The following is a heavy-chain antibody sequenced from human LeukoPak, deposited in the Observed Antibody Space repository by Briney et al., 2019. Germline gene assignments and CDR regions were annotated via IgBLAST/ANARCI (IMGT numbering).Heavy chain of an antibody. V-gene: IGHV3-9*03. CDR3: AKAEGGYSYGHAFDI. CDR2: ISWNNGSI. D-gene: IGHD5-18*01. J-gene: IGHJ3*02. CDR1: GFTFDDYA. Sequence: GRSLRLSCAASGFTFDDYAMHWFRQAPGKGLEWVSGISWNNGSIGYADSVKGRFTISRDNAKNSLYLQMNSLRAEDMALYYCAKAEGGYSYGHAFDIWGQGTMVTVSS.